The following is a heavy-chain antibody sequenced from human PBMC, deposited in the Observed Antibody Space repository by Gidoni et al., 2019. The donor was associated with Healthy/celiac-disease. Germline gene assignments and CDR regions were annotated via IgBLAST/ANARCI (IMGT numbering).Heavy chain of an antibody. CDR2: ISWNSGSI. CDR1: GFTFDDYA. J-gene: IGHJ4*02. D-gene: IGHD1-26*01. CDR3: AKDISAYSGSYSGFDY. Sequence: EVQLVESGGGLVQPGRSLRLSCAASGFTFDDYALHWVRQAPGKGLEWVSGISWNSGSIGYADSVKGRFTISRDNAKNSLYLQMNSLRAEDTALYYCAKDISAYSGSYSGFDYWGQGTLVTVSS. V-gene: IGHV3-9*01.